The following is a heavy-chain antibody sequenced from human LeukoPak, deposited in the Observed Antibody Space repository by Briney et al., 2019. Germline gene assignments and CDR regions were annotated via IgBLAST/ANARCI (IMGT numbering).Heavy chain of an antibody. D-gene: IGHD1-14*01. CDR3: ARRGYNPRTRYYYMDV. V-gene: IGHV4-39*01. CDR1: GGSFSSSDYY. CDR2: IYYSGTT. J-gene: IGHJ6*03. Sequence: SETLSLTCTVSGGSFSSSDYYWGWIRQPPGKGLEWIGSIYYSGTTYYNPSLKSRVTISVDTSKKQFSLKLSSVTAADTAVYYCARRGYNPRTRYYYMDVWGKGTTVTVSS.